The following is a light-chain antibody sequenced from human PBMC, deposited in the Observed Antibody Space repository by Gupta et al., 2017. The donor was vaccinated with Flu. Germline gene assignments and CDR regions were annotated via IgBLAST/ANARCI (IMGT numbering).Light chain of an antibody. V-gene: IGLV1-40*01. CDR1: SSNVGARYD. Sequence: TIYGTGRSSNVGARYDVHCYQQRPATAPKLLIFCADNRHCGGPDRFSGSNSGASASLTITGLQDEDEADYYCQYYDNTLSDSGIVGGGTKLTVL. CDR3: QYYDNTLSDSGI. CDR2: CAD. J-gene: IGLJ2*01.